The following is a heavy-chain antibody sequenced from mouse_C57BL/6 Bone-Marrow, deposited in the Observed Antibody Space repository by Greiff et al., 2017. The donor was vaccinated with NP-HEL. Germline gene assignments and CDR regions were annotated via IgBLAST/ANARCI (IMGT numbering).Heavy chain of an antibody. Sequence: VQLQQSGPELVKPGASVKISCKASGYAFSSSWMNWVKQRPGKGLEWIGRIYPGDGDTNYNGKFKGKATLTADKSSSTAYMQLSSLTSEDSAVYFCARWIDYYGSSPFDYWGQGTTLTVSS. CDR1: GYAFSSSW. D-gene: IGHD1-1*01. V-gene: IGHV1-82*01. CDR2: IYPGDGDT. CDR3: ARWIDYYGSSPFDY. J-gene: IGHJ2*01.